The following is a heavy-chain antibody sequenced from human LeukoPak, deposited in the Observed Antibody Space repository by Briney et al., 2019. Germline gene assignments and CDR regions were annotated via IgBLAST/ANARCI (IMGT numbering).Heavy chain of an antibody. CDR1: GYTFTSHD. D-gene: IGHD3-9*01. Sequence: GASVKVSCKASGYTFTSHDINWVRQATGQGLEWMGWMNPNSGNTGYAQKFQGRVTMTRNTSISTAYMELSSLRSDDTAVYYCARGDILTGFPANWFDPWGQGTLVTVSS. V-gene: IGHV1-8*01. J-gene: IGHJ5*02. CDR3: ARGDILTGFPANWFDP. CDR2: MNPNSGNT.